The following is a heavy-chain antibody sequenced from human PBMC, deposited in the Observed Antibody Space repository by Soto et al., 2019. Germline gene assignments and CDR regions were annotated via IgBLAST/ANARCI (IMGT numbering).Heavy chain of an antibody. V-gene: IGHV1-69*02. Sequence: QVQLLQSGSEVKKPGSSVKVSCRASGGSLSSYPVTWVRQAPGQGLEWMGRIIPIVGLTNYAQKFQGRVTITADKSTSTAYMELSSLRSDDTAVYYCAGPTGGHDEGGNYMDVWGKGTTVIVSS. D-gene: IGHD2-8*02. CDR1: GGSLSSYP. CDR2: IIPIVGLT. J-gene: IGHJ6*03. CDR3: AGPTGGHDEGGNYMDV.